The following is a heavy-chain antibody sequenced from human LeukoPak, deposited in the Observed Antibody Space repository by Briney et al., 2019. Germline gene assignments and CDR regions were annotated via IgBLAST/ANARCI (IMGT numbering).Heavy chain of an antibody. CDR1: GFTFSSYA. D-gene: IGHD6-6*01. Sequence: PGGSLRLSCAASGFTFSSYAMHWVRQAPGKGLEWVAVISYDGSNKYYADSVKGRFTISRDNAKNSLYLQMNSLRAEDTAVYYCAKNGAARPPDYYYYYMDVWGKGTTVTVSS. CDR2: ISYDGSNK. CDR3: AKNGAARPPDYYYYYMDV. J-gene: IGHJ6*03. V-gene: IGHV3-30*04.